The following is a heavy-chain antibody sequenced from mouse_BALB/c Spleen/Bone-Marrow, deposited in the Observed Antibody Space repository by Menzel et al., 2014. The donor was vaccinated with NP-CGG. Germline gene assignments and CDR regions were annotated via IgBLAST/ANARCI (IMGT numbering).Heavy chain of an antibody. CDR2: IYPGSGST. CDR1: GYTFTDYV. Sequence: VQLQQSGPELVKPGASVKMSCKASGYTFTDYVINWVRQRTGQGLEWIGEIYPGSGSTHHTEKFMGNSTLTAIKSSNAVYMHLSSLTSEDYAVYICATSKPFYAMDYWGQGTSVTVSS. CDR3: ATSKPFYAMDY. V-gene: IGHV1-77*01. J-gene: IGHJ4*01.